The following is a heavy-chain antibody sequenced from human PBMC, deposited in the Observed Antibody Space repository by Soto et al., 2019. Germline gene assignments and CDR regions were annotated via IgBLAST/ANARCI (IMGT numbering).Heavy chain of an antibody. Sequence: PGESLKISCKGSGYSFTSYWIVRVLQMPGKGLEWMGIIYPGDSDTRYSPSFQGQVTISADKSISTAYLQWSSLKASDTAMYYCARLLDYDILTGYIWGQGTMVTVSS. CDR3: ARLLDYDILTGYI. CDR2: IYPGDSDT. V-gene: IGHV5-51*01. D-gene: IGHD3-9*01. CDR1: GYSFTSYW. J-gene: IGHJ3*02.